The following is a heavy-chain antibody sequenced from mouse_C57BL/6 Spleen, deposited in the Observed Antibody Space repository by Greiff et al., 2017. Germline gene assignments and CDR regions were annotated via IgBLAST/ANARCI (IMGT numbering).Heavy chain of an antibody. CDR1: GFTFSDYY. CDR2: ISNGGGST. Sequence: EVKVVESGGGLVQPGGSLKLSCAASGFTFSDYYMYWVRQTPEKRLEWVAYISNGGGSTYYPDTVKGRFPISRDNAKNTLYLQMSRRKSEDTAMYYCARQSDYLHYDYWGKGTTLTVSS. J-gene: IGHJ2*01. CDR3: ARQSDYLHYDY. V-gene: IGHV5-12*01. D-gene: IGHD2-4*01.